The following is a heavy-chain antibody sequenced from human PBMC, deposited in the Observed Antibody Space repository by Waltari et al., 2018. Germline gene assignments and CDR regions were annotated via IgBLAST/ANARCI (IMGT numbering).Heavy chain of an antibody. CDR3: VGWNDPINS. CDR2: IGPDGSDK. Sequence: EAQLVQYGGGLVQPGGSLTLSCAASGFTISRFLMTWIRQAPGQGLQWVAHIGPDGSDKYYVDSVKGRFTISRDNAENSLLLQMSSLRVEDTALYYCVGWNDPINSWGQGTLVAVSS. V-gene: IGHV3-7*01. J-gene: IGHJ4*02. CDR1: GFTISRFL. D-gene: IGHD1-1*01.